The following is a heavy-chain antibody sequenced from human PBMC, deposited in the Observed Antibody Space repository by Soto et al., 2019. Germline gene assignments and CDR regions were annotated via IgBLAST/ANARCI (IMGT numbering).Heavy chain of an antibody. CDR3: AATGWLSRIKTRYSFDY. CDR2: IVVGSGNT. CDR1: GFTFTSSA. D-gene: IGHD3-22*01. Sequence: GASVKVSCKASGFTFTSSAVQWVRQARGQRLEWIGWIVVGSGNTNYAQKFQERVTITRDMSTSTAYMELSSLRSEDTAVYYCAATGWLSRIKTRYSFDYWGQGTLVTVSS. V-gene: IGHV1-58*01. J-gene: IGHJ4*02.